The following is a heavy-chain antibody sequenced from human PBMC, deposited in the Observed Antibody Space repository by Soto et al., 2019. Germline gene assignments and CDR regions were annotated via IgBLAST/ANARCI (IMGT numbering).Heavy chain of an antibody. J-gene: IGHJ5*02. CDR2: IYPGDSDT. CDR3: AKDTDSSGYYDNWFDP. CDR1: GYSFTTHW. D-gene: IGHD3-22*01. V-gene: IGHV5-51*01. Sequence: GETLKISCTGSGYSFTTHWIAWVRQMPGKGLEWMGIIYPGDSDTRYSPSFQGQITISTDKSTSTAYLQWSSLKASDTALYYCAKDTDSSGYYDNWFDPWGQGTLVTVSS.